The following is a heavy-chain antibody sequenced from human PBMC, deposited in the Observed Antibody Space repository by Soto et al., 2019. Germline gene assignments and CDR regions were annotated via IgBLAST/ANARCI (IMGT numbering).Heavy chain of an antibody. V-gene: IGHV4-30-4*01. CDR2: IYYSGTT. Sequence: QVQLQESGPGLVKPSQTLSLTCTVSGDSISSGDHYWSCIRQPPGKALEWIGYIYYSGTTYSRPSLQSRVTISVDTSKNQFSLKRNSVTAADTAVYYCARGAYSDSSSYFDYWGQGTLVPVSS. D-gene: IGHD6-6*01. CDR1: GDSISSGDHY. J-gene: IGHJ4*02. CDR3: ARGAYSDSSSYFDY.